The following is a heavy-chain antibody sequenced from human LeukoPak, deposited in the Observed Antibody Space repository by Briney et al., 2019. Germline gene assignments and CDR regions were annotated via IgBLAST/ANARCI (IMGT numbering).Heavy chain of an antibody. Sequence: GGSLRLSCAASGFTFSSYWMHWVRQAPGKGLVWVSRINSDGSGTSYADSVKGRFTISRDNAKNTLYLQMNSLRAEDTAVYYCARGGSPPEALGDTFDIWGQGTMVTVSS. CDR2: INSDGSGT. D-gene: IGHD1-26*01. J-gene: IGHJ3*02. CDR1: GFTFSSYW. CDR3: ARGGSPPEALGDTFDI. V-gene: IGHV3-74*01.